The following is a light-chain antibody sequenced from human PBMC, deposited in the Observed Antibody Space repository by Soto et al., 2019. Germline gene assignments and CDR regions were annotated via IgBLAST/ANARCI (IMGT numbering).Light chain of an antibody. CDR1: QSVGSN. CDR3: QQYTNWPYN. J-gene: IGKJ2*01. Sequence: EIVMTQSPATLSVSPGERASLSCRASQSVGSNLAWYQQTAGQAPRLLIYGASTRATGIPARFSGSGSGTEFTLAISSLQSVDFAVYSCQQYTNWPYNFGQGTKLEIK. CDR2: GAS. V-gene: IGKV3-15*01.